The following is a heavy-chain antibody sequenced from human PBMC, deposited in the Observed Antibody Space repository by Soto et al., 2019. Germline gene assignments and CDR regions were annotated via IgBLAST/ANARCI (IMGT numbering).Heavy chain of an antibody. CDR3: ARAPGAVNSYAGVDV. V-gene: IGHV3-11*05. Sequence: VGSLRLSCVASGFIFSGYYMAWIRRAPGKGLEWVSYISDGGSYTNHGNSVRGRVSVSRDDARNSLYLQIKNLRVEDTGVYYCARAPGAVNSYAGVDVWGQGTTVTVSS. CDR1: GFIFSGYY. D-gene: IGHD6-19*01. J-gene: IGHJ6*02. CDR2: ISDGGSYT.